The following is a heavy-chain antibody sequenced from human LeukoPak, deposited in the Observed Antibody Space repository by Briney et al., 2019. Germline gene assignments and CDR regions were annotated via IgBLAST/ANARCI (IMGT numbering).Heavy chain of an antibody. D-gene: IGHD4-17*01. Sequence: APVKVSCKASGYTFTSYGISWVRQAPGQGLEWMGWISAYNGNTNYAQKLQGRVTMTTDTSTSTAYMELRSLRSDDTAVFYCARVSVTTYYYYGMDVWGQGTTVTVSS. V-gene: IGHV1-18*01. CDR1: GYTFTSYG. J-gene: IGHJ6*02. CDR2: ISAYNGNT. CDR3: ARVSVTTYYYYGMDV.